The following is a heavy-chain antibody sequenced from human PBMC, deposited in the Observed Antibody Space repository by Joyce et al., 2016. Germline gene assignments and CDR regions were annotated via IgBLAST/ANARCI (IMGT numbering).Heavy chain of an antibody. CDR1: GFSFSNYG. CDR3: AKDAFSTSTWPTFGDY. V-gene: IGHV3-33*03. CDR2: IWDDGGNT. Sequence: QVQLVESGGGVVQPGGSLRLSCAASGFSFSNYGMHWVRQAPAAGLEWVAVIWDDGGNTNYADSVKGRFTISRDKNTLYLEMNSLRAEDTAIYYCAKDAFSTSTWPTFGDYWGQGTLVTVSS. J-gene: IGHJ4*01. D-gene: IGHD6-13*01.